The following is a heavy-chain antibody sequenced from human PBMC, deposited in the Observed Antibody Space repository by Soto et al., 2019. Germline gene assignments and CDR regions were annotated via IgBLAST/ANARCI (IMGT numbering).Heavy chain of an antibody. CDR2: ISYDGSNK. Sequence: QVQLVESGGGVVQPGRSLRLSCAASGFTFSSYGMHWVRQAPGKGLEWVAVISYDGSNKYYADSVKGRFTISRDNSKNTLYLQMNSLRAEDTAVYYCAKDGYYYDSSGYYYGWFDPWGQGTLVTVSS. CDR3: AKDGYYYDSSGYYYGWFDP. J-gene: IGHJ5*02. CDR1: GFTFSSYG. V-gene: IGHV3-30*18. D-gene: IGHD3-22*01.